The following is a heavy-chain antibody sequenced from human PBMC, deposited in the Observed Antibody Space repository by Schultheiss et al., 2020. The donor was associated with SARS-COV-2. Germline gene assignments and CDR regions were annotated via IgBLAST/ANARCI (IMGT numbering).Heavy chain of an antibody. CDR1: GFTVSSNY. J-gene: IGHJ1*01. CDR3: ARDPYGQDQLLENEYFQH. V-gene: IGHV3-66*01. Sequence: GGSLRLSCAASGFTVSSNYMSWVRQAPGKGLEWVSVIYSGGSTYYADSVKGRFTISRDNSKNTLYLQMNSLRAEDTAVYYCARDPYGQDQLLENEYFQHWGQGTLVTVSS. D-gene: IGHD2-2*01. CDR2: IYSGGST.